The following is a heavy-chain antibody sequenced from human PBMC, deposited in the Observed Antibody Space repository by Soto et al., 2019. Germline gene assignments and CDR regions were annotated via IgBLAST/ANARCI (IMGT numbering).Heavy chain of an antibody. CDR1: GFAFGDYA. CDR3: TRVGPYQLLYYYVMDV. D-gene: IGHD2-2*01. Sequence: GGSLRLSCTTSGFAFGDYAMSWVRQAPGKGLEWVGFIRSKTYGGTTEYAASVRGRFTISRDDFKSIAFLQMNNLKTEDTAVYYCTRVGPYQLLYYYVMDVWGQGTTVTVSS. J-gene: IGHJ6*02. CDR2: IRSKTYGGTT. V-gene: IGHV3-49*04.